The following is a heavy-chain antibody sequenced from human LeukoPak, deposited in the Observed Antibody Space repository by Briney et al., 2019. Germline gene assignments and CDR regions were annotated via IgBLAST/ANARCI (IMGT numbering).Heavy chain of an antibody. CDR2: IYYSGST. CDR3: ARDRGTNYYDSSGLSYYFDY. Sequence: PSETLSLTCTVSGGSISSGGYYWSWIRQHPGKGLEWIGYIYYSGSTYYNPSLKSRVTISVDTSKNQYSLKLSSVTAADTAVYYCARDRGTNYYDSSGLSYYFDYWGQGTLVTVSS. D-gene: IGHD3-22*01. J-gene: IGHJ4*02. CDR1: GGSISSGGYY. V-gene: IGHV4-31*03.